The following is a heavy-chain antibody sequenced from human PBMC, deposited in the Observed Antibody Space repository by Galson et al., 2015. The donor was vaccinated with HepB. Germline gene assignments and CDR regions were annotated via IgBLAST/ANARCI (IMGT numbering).Heavy chain of an antibody. Sequence: SLRLSCAASGFTFSRHWMHWVRQAPGKGLVWVSRINSDGSSTTYADSVKGRFTISRDNAKNTLYLQMNSLRAEDTAVYYCASDWGYSGYDTESMDYWGQGSLVTVSS. V-gene: IGHV3-74*01. CDR2: INSDGSST. CDR3: ASDWGYSGYDTESMDY. CDR1: GFTFSRHW. D-gene: IGHD5-12*01. J-gene: IGHJ4*02.